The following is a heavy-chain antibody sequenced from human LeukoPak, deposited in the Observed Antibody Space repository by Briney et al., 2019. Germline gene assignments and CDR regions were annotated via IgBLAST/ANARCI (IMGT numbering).Heavy chain of an antibody. Sequence: PSETLSLTCTVSGGSISSYYWSWIRQPPGKGLEWIGSIYYSGSTYYNPSLKSRVTISVDTSKNQLSLKLSSVTAADTAVYYCARVRWGGLYYFDYWGQGTLVTVSS. D-gene: IGHD3-16*01. CDR2: IYYSGST. V-gene: IGHV4-39*01. CDR3: ARVRWGGLYYFDY. J-gene: IGHJ4*02. CDR1: GGSISSYY.